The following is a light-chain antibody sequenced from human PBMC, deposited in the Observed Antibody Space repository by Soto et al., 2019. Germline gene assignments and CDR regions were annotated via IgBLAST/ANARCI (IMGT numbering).Light chain of an antibody. CDR2: GNS. CDR3: QSYDSSLSVV. J-gene: IGLJ2*01. V-gene: IGLV1-40*01. CDR1: SSNIGAGYD. Sequence: QAVVTQPPSVSGAPGQRVTFSCTGSSSNIGAGYDVHWYQQIPGTAPKLLIYGNSNRPSGVPDRFSGSKSGTSASLAITGLQAEDEADYYCQSYDSSLSVVFGGGTKVTVL.